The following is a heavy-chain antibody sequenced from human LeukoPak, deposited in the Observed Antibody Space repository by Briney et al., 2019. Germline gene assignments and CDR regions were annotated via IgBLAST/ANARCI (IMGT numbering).Heavy chain of an antibody. Sequence: GGSLRLSCAASGFTFSSYAMNWVRQAPGKGLEWVSAISGSGGSTYYADSVKGRFTISRDNSKNTLYLQMNSLRAEDTAVYYCARDTGGIAVAGTRFDYWGQGTLVTVSS. CDR3: ARDTGGIAVAGTRFDY. J-gene: IGHJ4*02. CDR2: ISGSGGST. CDR1: GFTFSSYA. D-gene: IGHD6-19*01. V-gene: IGHV3-23*01.